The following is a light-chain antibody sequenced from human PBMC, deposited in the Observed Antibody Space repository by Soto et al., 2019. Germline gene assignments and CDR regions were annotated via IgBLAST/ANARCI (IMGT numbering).Light chain of an antibody. CDR2: AVS. CDR1: QGINNW. CDR3: KQSSAFHLT. J-gene: IGKJ4*01. V-gene: IGKV1-12*01. Sequence: DIQMTQSPSSVSASVGDRVTITCRASQGINNWLAWYQQKPGKAPELLIYAVSYLQSGVPSRFSGSGSGTDFTLTISSLQPEDFATYFCKQSSAFHLTFGGGTKVDIK.